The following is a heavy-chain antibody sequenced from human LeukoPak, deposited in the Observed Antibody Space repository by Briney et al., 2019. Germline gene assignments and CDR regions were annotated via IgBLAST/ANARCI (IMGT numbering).Heavy chain of an antibody. J-gene: IGHJ4*02. V-gene: IGHV3-23*01. CDR3: AKFYGILTTYLDY. CDR1: GFTFSSYA. Sequence: QPGGSLRLSCAASGFTFSSYAMSWVRQSPGKGLEWVSAISGGSTSTYYADSVKGRITISRDNSKNTLFLQMNSLRAEDTAVYYCAKFYGILTTYLDYWGQGTLVTVSS. D-gene: IGHD3-9*01. CDR2: ISGGSTST.